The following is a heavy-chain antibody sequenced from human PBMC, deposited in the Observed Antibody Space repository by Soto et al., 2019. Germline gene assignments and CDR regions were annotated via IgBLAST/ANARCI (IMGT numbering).Heavy chain of an antibody. J-gene: IGHJ6*02. V-gene: IGHV1-46*01. Sequence: GASVKVSCKASGYTFTSYYMHWVRQAPGQGLEWMGIINPSGGSTSYAQKFQGRVTMTRDTSTSTVYMELSSLRSEDTAVYYCARGTQLVPGGYYYYYGMEVWGQGTTVTVSS. D-gene: IGHD6-13*01. CDR1: GYTFTSYY. CDR3: ARGTQLVPGGYYYYYGMEV. CDR2: INPSGGST.